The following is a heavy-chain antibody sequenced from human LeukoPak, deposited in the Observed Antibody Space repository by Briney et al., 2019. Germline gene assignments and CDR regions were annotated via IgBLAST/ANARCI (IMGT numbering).Heavy chain of an antibody. V-gene: IGHV1-2*06. D-gene: IGHD6-6*01. CDR2: INPNSGGT. J-gene: IGHJ6*03. Sequence: ASVKVSCKASGYTFTGYYMHWVRQAPGQGLEWIGRINPNSGGTNYAQKFQGRVTMTRDTPISTAYMELSRLRSDDTAVYYCARSGRSSSNNYYYYMDVWGKGTTVTVSS. CDR3: ARSGRSSSNNYYYYMDV. CDR1: GYTFTGYY.